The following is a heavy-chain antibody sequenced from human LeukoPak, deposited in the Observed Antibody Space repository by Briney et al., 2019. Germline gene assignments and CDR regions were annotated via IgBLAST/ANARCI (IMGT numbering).Heavy chain of an antibody. V-gene: IGHV1-2*02. J-gene: IGHJ4*02. Sequence: KVPCKASGYTFTDYYMHWVRQAPGQGLEWMGWINPNSGGTNDAQKFQGRVTMTRETSYSTAYMELSRLRSDDSAVYYCARLQGCTSTTCRGEDYWGQGTLV. D-gene: IGHD2-2*01. CDR1: GYTFTDYY. CDR2: INPNSGGT. CDR3: ARLQGCTSTTCRGEDY.